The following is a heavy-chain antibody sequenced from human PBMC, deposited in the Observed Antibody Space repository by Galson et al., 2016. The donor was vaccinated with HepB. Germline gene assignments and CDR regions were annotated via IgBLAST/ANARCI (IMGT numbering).Heavy chain of an antibody. V-gene: IGHV3-23*01. D-gene: IGHD3-16*02. CDR2: MAGVGGNT. CDR1: GFTFSDYG. CDR3: ARDVGGIMFDY. Sequence: SLRLSCAASGFTFSDYGMAWVRQAPGRGLEWVATMAGVGGNTHYPDSVKGRFTISRDKSKNTPSLQMNSLRAEDTALYYCARDVGGIMFDYWGQGTLVTVSS. J-gene: IGHJ4*02.